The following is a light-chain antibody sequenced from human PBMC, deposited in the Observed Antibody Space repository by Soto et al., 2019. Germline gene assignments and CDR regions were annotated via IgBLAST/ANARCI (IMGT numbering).Light chain of an antibody. Sequence: EVVLTPSPGPLSLSPGERATLSCRASQSVTGNFLAWYQKKPDQAHRRLIHGASARATGIPDRFSGSGSGTDFTLTISRLEPEDFAVYYCQYYATPPRTVGQRTVAEV. V-gene: IGKV3-20*01. CDR1: QSVTGNF. CDR2: GAS. CDR3: QYYATPPRT. J-gene: IGKJ1*01.